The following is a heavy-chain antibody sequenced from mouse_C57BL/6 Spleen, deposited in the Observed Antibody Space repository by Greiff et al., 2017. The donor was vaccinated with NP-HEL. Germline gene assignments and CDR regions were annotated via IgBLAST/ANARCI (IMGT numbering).Heavy chain of an antibody. CDR3: VREVDYYGGYAMDY. CDR1: GYTFTSYW. D-gene: IGHD1-1*01. CDR2: INPSNGGT. J-gene: IGHJ4*01. V-gene: IGHV1-53*01. Sequence: QVQLQQSGTDLVKPGASVKLSCKASGYTFTSYWMHWVKQRPGQGLEWIGNINPSNGGTNYNEKFKSKATLTVDKSSSTAYMQLSSLTSEDSAVYYGVREVDYYGGYAMDYWGQGTSVTVSS.